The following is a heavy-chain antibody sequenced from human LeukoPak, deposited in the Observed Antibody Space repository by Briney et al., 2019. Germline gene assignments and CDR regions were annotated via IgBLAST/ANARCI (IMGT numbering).Heavy chain of an antibody. D-gene: IGHD2-2*01. CDR3: ARGINQRRYCSSTSCYNWFDP. J-gene: IGHJ5*02. CDR1: GGFISSYY. CDR2: IYYSGST. V-gene: IGHV4-59*01. Sequence: SETLSLTCTVSGGFISSYYWSWIRQPPGKGLEWIGYIYYSGSTNYNPSLKSRVTISVDTSKNQFSLKLSSVTAADTAVYYCARGINQRRYCSSTSCYNWFDPWGQGTLVTVSS.